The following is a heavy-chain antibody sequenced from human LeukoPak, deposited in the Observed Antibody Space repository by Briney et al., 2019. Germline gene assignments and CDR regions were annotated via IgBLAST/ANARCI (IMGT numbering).Heavy chain of an antibody. CDR1: GFTFSSYG. V-gene: IGHV3-30*02. Sequence: GGSLRLSCAASGFTFSSYGMHWVRQAPGKGLEWVAFIRYDGSNKYYADSVKGRFTISRDNSKNTLYLQMNSLRAEDTAVYYCAKDMRYFDLKAPDYWGQGTLVTVSS. CDR3: AKDMRYFDLKAPDY. J-gene: IGHJ4*02. D-gene: IGHD3-9*01. CDR2: IRYDGSNK.